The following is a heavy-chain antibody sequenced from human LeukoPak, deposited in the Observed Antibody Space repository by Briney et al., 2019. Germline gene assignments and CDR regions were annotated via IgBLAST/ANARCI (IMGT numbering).Heavy chain of an antibody. CDR1: GGSFSGYY. V-gene: IGHV4-34*01. CDR3: ARARNYYDSSDYYYEGDAFDI. J-gene: IGHJ3*02. Sequence: SETLSLTCAVYGGSFSGYYWSWIRQPPGKGLEWIGEINHSGSTNYNPSLKSRVTISVDTSKNQFSLKLSSVTAADTAVYFCARARNYYDSSDYYYEGDAFDIWGQGTMVTVSS. D-gene: IGHD3-22*01. CDR2: INHSGST.